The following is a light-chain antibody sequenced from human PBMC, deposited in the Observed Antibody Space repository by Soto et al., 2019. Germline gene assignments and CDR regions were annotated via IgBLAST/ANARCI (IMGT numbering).Light chain of an antibody. CDR3: QSYDSSLSGVV. V-gene: IGLV1-40*01. J-gene: IGLJ2*01. CDR2: GNS. Sequence: QSVLTQPPSVSGAPGQRVTISCTGSSSNIGAGFNVHWYQQLPGTAPKLLIFGNSNRPSGVPDRFSGSKSGTSPSLAITGLQADDDADYYCQSYDSSLSGVVFGGGTKLTVL. CDR1: SSNIGAGFN.